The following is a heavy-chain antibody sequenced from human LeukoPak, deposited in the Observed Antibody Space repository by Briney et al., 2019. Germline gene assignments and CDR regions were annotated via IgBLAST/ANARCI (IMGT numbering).Heavy chain of an antibody. CDR1: GFSFTTSW. CDR3: AKGHTSLAP. D-gene: IGHD5-18*01. V-gene: IGHV3-7*01. J-gene: IGHJ4*02. CDR2: VEQDGSEK. Sequence: GGSLRLSCAASGFSFTTSWMSWVRQAPGKGLEWVASVEQDGSEKYYVDSVKGRFTISRDNAKNSLFLQMNSLRAEDTAVYYCAKGHTSLAPGGQGALVTVSS.